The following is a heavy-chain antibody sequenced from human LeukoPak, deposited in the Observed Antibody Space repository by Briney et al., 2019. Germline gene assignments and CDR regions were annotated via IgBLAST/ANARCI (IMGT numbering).Heavy chain of an antibody. CDR3: ARDRARYYDILTGYSPPEFDY. V-gene: IGHV1-18*01. J-gene: IGHJ4*02. CDR2: ISAYNGIT. Sequence: ASVKVSCKASVYTFTSYGISWVRQAPGQGLEWMGWISAYNGITNYAQKLQGRVTMTTDTSTSTAYMELRSLRSDDTAVYYCARDRARYYDILTGYSPPEFDYWGQGTLVTVSS. D-gene: IGHD3-9*01. CDR1: VYTFTSYG.